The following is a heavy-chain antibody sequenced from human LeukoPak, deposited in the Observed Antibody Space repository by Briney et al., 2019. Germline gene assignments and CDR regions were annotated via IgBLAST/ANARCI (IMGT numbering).Heavy chain of an antibody. CDR3: AKDMSGSGWYGWYFDL. CDR2: ISGSGGST. J-gene: IGHJ2*01. V-gene: IGHV3-23*01. CDR1: GFTFSSYA. Sequence: GGSLRLSCAASGFTFSSYAMSWVRQAPGKGLEWVSAISGSGGSTYYADSVKGRFTISRDNSKNTLYLQMNSLGAEDTAVYYCAKDMSGSGWYGWYFDLWGRGTLVTVSS. D-gene: IGHD6-19*01.